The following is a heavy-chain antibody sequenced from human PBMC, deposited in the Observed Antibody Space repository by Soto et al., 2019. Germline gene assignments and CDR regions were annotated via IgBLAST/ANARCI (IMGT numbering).Heavy chain of an antibody. D-gene: IGHD4-17*01. CDR3: AKEGDYSAFDI. CDR1: GGSISGGYS. CDR2: IYHTGSS. V-gene: IGHV4-30-2*01. Sequence: QVQLQESGSGLVGPSQTLSLTCTVSGGSISGGYSWGWIRQPPGKGLEWIGYIYHTGSSHYSPSLKNRVTMSVDKSKNHFSLRLTSVTAADTAVYFCAKEGDYSAFDIWGQGTMVIVSS. J-gene: IGHJ3*02.